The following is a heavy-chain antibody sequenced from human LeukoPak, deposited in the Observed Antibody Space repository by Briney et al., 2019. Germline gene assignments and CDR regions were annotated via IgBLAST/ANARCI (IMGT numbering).Heavy chain of an antibody. CDR1: GFTLSGNW. D-gene: IGHD2-15*01. Sequence: GGSLRHSCAASGFTLSGNWMHWVRQAPGKGLVWVSRINSDGSSTSYADSVKGRFTISRDNAKNTLYLQMNSLRAEDTAVYYCERRDNYDYGGQGTLVTVSS. V-gene: IGHV3-74*01. CDR2: INSDGSST. CDR3: ERRDNYDY. J-gene: IGHJ4*02.